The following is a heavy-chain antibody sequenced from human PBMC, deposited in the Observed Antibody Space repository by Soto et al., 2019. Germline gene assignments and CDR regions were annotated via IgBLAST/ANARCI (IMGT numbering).Heavy chain of an antibody. CDR1: GGSFSGYY. CDR3: ARGDVYAFDI. Sequence: QVQLQQWGAGLLKPSETLSLTCAVYGGSFSGYYWSWIRQPPGKGLEWIGEINHSGSTNYNPSLKSRVTISVDTSKNQFSLKLSSVTAADTAVYYCARGDVYAFDIWGQGTMVTVSS. CDR2: INHSGST. J-gene: IGHJ3*02. V-gene: IGHV4-34*01.